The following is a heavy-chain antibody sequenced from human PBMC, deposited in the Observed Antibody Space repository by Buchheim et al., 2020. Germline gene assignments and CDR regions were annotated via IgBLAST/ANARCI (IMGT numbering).Heavy chain of an antibody. V-gene: IGHV3-30*03. J-gene: IGHJ6*02. CDR3: ARDPAYYDFWSGYYTPYGYYGMDV. Sequence: QVQLVESGGGVVQPGRSLRLSCAASGFTFSSYGMHWVRQAPGKGLEWVAVISYDGSNKYYADSVKGRFTISRDNSKNTLYLQMNSLRAEDTAVYYCARDPAYYDFWSGYYTPYGYYGMDVWGQGTT. D-gene: IGHD3-3*01. CDR2: ISYDGSNK. CDR1: GFTFSSYG.